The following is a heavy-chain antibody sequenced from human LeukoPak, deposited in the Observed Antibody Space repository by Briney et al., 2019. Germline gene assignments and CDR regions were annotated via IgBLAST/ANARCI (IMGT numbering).Heavy chain of an antibody. CDR3: ARVGRRVAVAGNAFDI. CDR1: GFTFSSYE. CDR2: ISSSGYTT. J-gene: IGHJ3*02. D-gene: IGHD6-19*01. Sequence: GGSLRLSCAASGFTFSSYEINWVRQAPGKGLEWVSYISSSGYTTYYADSVKGRFTISRDNAKNSLYLQMNSLRAEDTAVYYCARVGRRVAVAGNAFDIWGQGTMVTVSS. V-gene: IGHV3-48*03.